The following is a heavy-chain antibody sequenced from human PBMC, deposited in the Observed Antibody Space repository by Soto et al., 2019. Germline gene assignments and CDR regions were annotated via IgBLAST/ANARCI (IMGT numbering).Heavy chain of an antibody. V-gene: IGHV3-23*01. CDR1: GFTFSSYA. J-gene: IGHJ5*02. D-gene: IGHD2-2*01. CDR2: IPGSGGST. CDR3: AKDRVIQLLPIWPDP. Sequence: PGGSLRLSCAASGFTFSSYAMSWVRQSPGKGLEWVSAIPGSGGSTYYAGSVKGRFTISRDNSKSTLFLQLDSLRVDDTAVYYCAKDRVIQLLPIWPDPWGQGTLVTVSS.